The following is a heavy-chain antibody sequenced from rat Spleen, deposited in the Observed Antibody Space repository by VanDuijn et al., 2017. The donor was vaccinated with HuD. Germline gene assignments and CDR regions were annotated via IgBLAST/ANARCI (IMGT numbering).Heavy chain of an antibody. D-gene: IGHD1-12*02. CDR2: ISYSDIT. V-gene: IGHV3-1*01. CDR1: GYSITANY. J-gene: IGHJ3*01. CDR3: ATHDYYDGSYYAHWFAY. Sequence: EVQLQESGPGLVKPSQSLSLTCSVTGYSITANYWGWIRKFPGNKMEWIGHISYSDITSHNPSLNSRISITRDTSKNQFFLQLNAVTTEDTATYYCATHDYYDGSYYAHWFAYWGQGTLVTVSS.